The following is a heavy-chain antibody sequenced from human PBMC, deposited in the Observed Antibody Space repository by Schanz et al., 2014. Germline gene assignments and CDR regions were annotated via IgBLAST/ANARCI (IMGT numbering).Heavy chain of an antibody. CDR3: AKDRSWDYDSSGYFDY. CDR1: GFTFSSYA. CDR2: ISGSGGST. V-gene: IGHV3-23*01. J-gene: IGHJ4*02. Sequence: EVQLLESGGGLVQPGGSLRLSCAASGFTFSSYAMSWVRQAPGKGLEWVSAISGSGGSTYHSDSVKGRFTISRDNSKNTLYLQMNSLRAEDTAVYYCAKDRSWDYDSSGYFDYWGQGTLVTVSS. D-gene: IGHD3-22*01.